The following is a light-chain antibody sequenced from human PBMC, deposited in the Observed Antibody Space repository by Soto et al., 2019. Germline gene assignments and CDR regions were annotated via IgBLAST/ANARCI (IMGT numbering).Light chain of an antibody. CDR2: DGS. V-gene: IGKV3-15*01. CDR1: QSVRSN. CDR3: QQYDDWPIT. J-gene: IGKJ5*01. Sequence: EIVMTQSPDTVYVSPGERATLSCRASQSVRSNLAWYQHKPGQAPRLLIYDGSTMALGIPARFSGSESGTEFTLTISSLQSEDFAVYFCQQYDDWPITFGQGTRLDIK.